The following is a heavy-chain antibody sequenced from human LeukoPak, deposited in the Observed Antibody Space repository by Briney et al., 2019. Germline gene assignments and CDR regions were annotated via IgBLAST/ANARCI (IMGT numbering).Heavy chain of an antibody. Sequence: GGSLRLSCAASGFIFSNYGMNWVRQAPGKGLEWVSHITASGTAMFYADSVKGRFTISRDNAKNSLYLQMNSLRDEDTAVYYCASSGSYRFDYWGQGTLVTVSS. CDR3: ASSGSYRFDY. V-gene: IGHV3-48*02. CDR2: ITASGTAM. J-gene: IGHJ4*02. CDR1: GFIFSNYG. D-gene: IGHD1-26*01.